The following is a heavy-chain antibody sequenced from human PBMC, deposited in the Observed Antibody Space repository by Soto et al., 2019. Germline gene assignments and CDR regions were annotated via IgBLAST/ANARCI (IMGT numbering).Heavy chain of an antibody. D-gene: IGHD2-2*01. CDR3: ARRKLSSSPSEYHFYYGLDV. CDR2: IWYDGSNK. V-gene: IGHV3-33*01. CDR1: GFTFRNYG. Sequence: PGGSLRLSCAASGFTFRNYGMHWVRQAPGKGLEWVAVIWYDGSNKYYADSVKGRFTISRDNSKNTLYLQMNSLRVEDTAVYYCARRKLSSSPSEYHFYYGLDVWGQGTTVTVSS. J-gene: IGHJ6*02.